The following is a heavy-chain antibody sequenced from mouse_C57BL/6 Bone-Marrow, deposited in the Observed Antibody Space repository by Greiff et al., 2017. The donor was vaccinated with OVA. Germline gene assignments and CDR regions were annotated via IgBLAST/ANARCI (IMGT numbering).Heavy chain of an antibody. CDR1: GFNIKDDY. Sequence: EVMLVESGAELVRPGASVKLSCTASGFNIKDDYMHWVKQRPEQGLEWIGWIDPENGDTEYASKFQGKATITADTSSNTAYLQLSSLTSEDTAVYYCTFYGYDNAYWGQGTLVTVSA. V-gene: IGHV14-4*01. CDR2: IDPENGDT. D-gene: IGHD2-2*01. CDR3: TFYGYDNAY. J-gene: IGHJ3*01.